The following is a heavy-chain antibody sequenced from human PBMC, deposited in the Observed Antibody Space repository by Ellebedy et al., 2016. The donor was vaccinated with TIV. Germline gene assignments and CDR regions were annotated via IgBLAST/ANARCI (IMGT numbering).Heavy chain of an antibody. Sequence: GESLKISCAASGFTFSDYCMSWIRQAPGKGLEWVSYISSSGRTVYYADSVKGRFTISRDNAKNSLYLQMNSLRAEDTAVYYCARDARFIDQQHNWFDPWGQGTLVTVSS. J-gene: IGHJ5*02. V-gene: IGHV3-11*01. D-gene: IGHD6-13*01. CDR1: GFTFSDYC. CDR2: ISSSGRTV. CDR3: ARDARFIDQQHNWFDP.